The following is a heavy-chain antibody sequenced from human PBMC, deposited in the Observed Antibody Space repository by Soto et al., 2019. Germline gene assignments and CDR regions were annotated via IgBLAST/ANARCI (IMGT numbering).Heavy chain of an antibody. CDR3: AKDRSGSYVLYWFDP. CDR2: ISGSGGST. J-gene: IGHJ5*02. D-gene: IGHD1-26*01. V-gene: IGHV3-23*01. Sequence: GGSLRLSCAASGFTFSSYAMSWVRQAPGKGLEWVSAISGSGGSTYYADSVKGQFTISRDNSKNTLYLQMNSLRAEDTAVYYCAKDRSGSYVLYWFDPWGQGTLVTVSS. CDR1: GFTFSSYA.